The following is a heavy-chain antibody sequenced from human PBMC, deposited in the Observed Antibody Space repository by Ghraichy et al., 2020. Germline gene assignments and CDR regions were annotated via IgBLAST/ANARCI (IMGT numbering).Heavy chain of an antibody. CDR1: GFTFSSYG. V-gene: IGHV3-33*01. CDR2: IWYDGSNK. Sequence: LSLTCAASGFTFSSYGMHWVRQAPGKGLEWVAVIWYDGSNKYYADSVKGRFTISRDNSKNTLYLQMNSLRAEDTAVYYCAREVHVVVVAARVNWFDPWGQGTLVTVSS. CDR3: AREVHVVVVAARVNWFDP. D-gene: IGHD2-15*01. J-gene: IGHJ5*02.